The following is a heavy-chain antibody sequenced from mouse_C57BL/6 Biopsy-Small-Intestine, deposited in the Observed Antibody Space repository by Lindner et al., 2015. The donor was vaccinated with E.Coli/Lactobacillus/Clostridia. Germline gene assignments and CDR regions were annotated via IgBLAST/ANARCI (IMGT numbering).Heavy chain of an antibody. CDR2: ISSFSII. Sequence: VQLQESGGGLVKPGGSLKLSCAASGFTFSDYGMHWVRQAPEKGLKWVAYISSFSIIYYADTVKGRFTISRDNAKNTLFLQMTSLRSEDTAMYFCAREDYGSTYGWYFDVWGTGTTVTVSS. J-gene: IGHJ1*03. CDR3: AREDYGSTYGWYFDV. CDR1: GFTFSDYG. D-gene: IGHD1-1*01. V-gene: IGHV5-17*01.